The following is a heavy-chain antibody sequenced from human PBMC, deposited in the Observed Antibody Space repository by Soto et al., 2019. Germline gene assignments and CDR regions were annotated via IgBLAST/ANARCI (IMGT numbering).Heavy chain of an antibody. V-gene: IGHV2-5*02. Sequence: QITLKESGPTLVNPTQTLTLTCSFSGFSLSTSRVGVAWIRQPPGKALEWLAIIYWDDDRRYSPSLKTRLAITKDTPKNQGVLTMTNLDPGDTATYYCAPIMITWGGVSALDAFDIWGQGTMVTVSS. CDR3: APIMITWGGVSALDAFDI. D-gene: IGHD3-16*01. CDR2: IYWDDDR. CDR1: GFSLSTSRVG. J-gene: IGHJ3*02.